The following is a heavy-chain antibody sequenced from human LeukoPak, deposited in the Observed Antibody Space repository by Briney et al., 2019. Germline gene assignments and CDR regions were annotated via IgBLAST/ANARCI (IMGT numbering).Heavy chain of an antibody. CDR2: INHSGST. D-gene: IGHD3-22*01. V-gene: IGHV4-34*01. Sequence: SETLSLTCAVYGGSFRGYYWSWIRQPPGKGLEWIGEINHSGSTNYNPSLKSRVTISVDTSKNQFSLKLSSVTAADTAVYYCVRGYSSSPPLLRGQGTLVTVSS. CDR3: VRGYSSSPPLL. CDR1: GGSFRGYY. J-gene: IGHJ4*02.